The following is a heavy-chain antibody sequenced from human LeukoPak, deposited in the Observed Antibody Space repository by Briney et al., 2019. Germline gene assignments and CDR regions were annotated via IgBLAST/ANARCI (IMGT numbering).Heavy chain of an antibody. CDR2: INTNTGNP. CDR3: ARVWGSYRYSWFDP. D-gene: IGHD3-16*02. V-gene: IGHV7-4-1*02. CDR1: GYTFTSFG. J-gene: IGHJ5*02. Sequence: VASVKVSCKASGYTFTSFGISWVRQAPGQGLEWMGWINTNTGNPTYAQGFTGRFVFSLDTSVSTAYLQISSLKAEDTAVYYCARVWGSYRYSWFDPWGQGTLVTVSS.